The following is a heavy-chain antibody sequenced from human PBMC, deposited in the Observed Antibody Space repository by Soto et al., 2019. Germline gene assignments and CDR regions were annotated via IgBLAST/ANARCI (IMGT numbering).Heavy chain of an antibody. D-gene: IGHD3-10*02. V-gene: IGHV4-4*02. J-gene: IGHJ2*01. CDR1: GGSISSSNW. CDR2: NYHSGST. Sequence: QVQLQESGPGLVKPSGTLSLTCAVSGGSISSSNWWWWVRPPPGSALEWIGENYHSGSTNYNPSLKSRVTRSVDTSQNQFSLKLSSVTAADTAVYYCAREKPPMFMSKYFDLWGRGTLVTVSS. CDR3: AREKPPMFMSKYFDL.